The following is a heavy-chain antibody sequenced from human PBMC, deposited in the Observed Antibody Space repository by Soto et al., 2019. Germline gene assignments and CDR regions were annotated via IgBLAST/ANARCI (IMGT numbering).Heavy chain of an antibody. CDR1: GFSFSSYT. CDR2: ITNRGTHT. CDR3: ARAHEVAWFDS. D-gene: IGHD2-15*01. J-gene: IGHJ5*01. V-gene: IGHV3-21*01. Sequence: PGGSLRLSCAASGFSFSSYTMNWVRQDPGKGLQWVSSITNRGTHTYSADSVKGRFTISRDNDKNSLYLQMNNLRAEDTAIYFCARAHEVAWFDSWGLGTLVTVSS.